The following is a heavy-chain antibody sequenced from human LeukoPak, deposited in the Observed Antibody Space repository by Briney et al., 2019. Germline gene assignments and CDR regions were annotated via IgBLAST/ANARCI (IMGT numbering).Heavy chain of an antibody. V-gene: IGHV1-69*01. CDR3: ARAERGYSYGTLGHYFDY. CDR2: IIPIFGTA. Sequence: SVTVSCKASGGTFSSYAISWVRQAPGQGLEWMGGIIPIFGTANYAQKFQGRVTITADESTSTAYMELSSLRSEDTAVYYCARAERGYSYGTLGHYFDYWGQGTLVTVSS. J-gene: IGHJ4*02. D-gene: IGHD5-18*01. CDR1: GGTFSSYA.